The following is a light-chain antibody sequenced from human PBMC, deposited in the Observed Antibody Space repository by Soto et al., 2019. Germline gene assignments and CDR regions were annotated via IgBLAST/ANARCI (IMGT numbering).Light chain of an antibody. V-gene: IGKV1-39*02. CDR3: QRYDSFRA. J-gene: IGKJ1*01. CDR1: QSISSY. CDR2: AAS. Sequence: EIQMTQSPSSLSASVGDRVTITCRASQSISSYLHWYQQKPGKAPKLLIYAASNLQSGVPSRFSASGSGTDFTLTLNSLQPEDFAMYYCQRYDSFRAFGQGTKVDI.